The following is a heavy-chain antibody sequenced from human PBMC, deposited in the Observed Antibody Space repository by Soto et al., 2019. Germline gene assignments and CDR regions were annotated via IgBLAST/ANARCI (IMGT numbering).Heavy chain of an antibody. CDR2: ISYDGSNK. CDR1: GFTFSSYG. D-gene: IGHD3-22*01. V-gene: IGHV3-30*18. J-gene: IGHJ3*02. CDR3: AKGSYYYDSSGGEAFDI. Sequence: GGSLRLSCAASGFTFSSYGMHWVRQAPGKGLEWVAVISYDGSNKYYADSVKGRFTISRDNSKNTLYLQMNSLRAEDTAVYYCAKGSYYYDSSGGEAFDIWGQGTMVTVS.